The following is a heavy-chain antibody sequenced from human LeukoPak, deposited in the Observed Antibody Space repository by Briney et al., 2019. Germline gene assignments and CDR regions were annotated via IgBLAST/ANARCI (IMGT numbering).Heavy chain of an antibody. CDR1: GGSISSSSYY. CDR3: ASYDSSGLDAFDI. D-gene: IGHD3-22*01. V-gene: IGHV4-39*01. CDR2: IYCSGST. J-gene: IGHJ3*02. Sequence: PSETLSLTCTVSGGSISSSSYYWGWIRQPPGKGLEWIGSIYCSGSTYYNPSLKSRVTISVDTSKNQFSLKLSSVTAADTAVYYCASYDSSGLDAFDIWGQGTMVTVSS.